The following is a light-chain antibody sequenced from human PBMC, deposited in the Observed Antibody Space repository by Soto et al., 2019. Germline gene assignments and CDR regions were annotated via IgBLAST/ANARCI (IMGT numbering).Light chain of an antibody. Sequence: EIVLTQSPATLSLSPGERATLSCRASQSVRNYLAWYQQKPGQAPRLLIYDASNRATGIPGRFSGSGSGTDFTLTISSLEPEDFAVYYCQQRSNGPWTFGQGTKVEIK. CDR1: QSVRNY. CDR3: QQRSNGPWT. CDR2: DAS. J-gene: IGKJ1*01. V-gene: IGKV3-11*01.